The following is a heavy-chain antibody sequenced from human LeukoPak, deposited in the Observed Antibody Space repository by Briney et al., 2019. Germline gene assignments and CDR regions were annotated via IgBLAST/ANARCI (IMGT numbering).Heavy chain of an antibody. CDR1: GFSLSRYW. D-gene: IGHD2-2*01. CDR3: ARGAGYCTSTGCYGSDWFDS. CDR2: IKQDGSEQ. J-gene: IGHJ5*01. V-gene: IGHV3-7*05. Sequence: GGSLRLSCAASGFSLSRYWMSWVRQAPGKGLEWVANIKQDGSEQYYADSVKGRFTNSRDNAQNSLYLQMNSLRADDTAVYYCARGAGYCTSTGCYGSDWFDSWGQGVLVTVSS.